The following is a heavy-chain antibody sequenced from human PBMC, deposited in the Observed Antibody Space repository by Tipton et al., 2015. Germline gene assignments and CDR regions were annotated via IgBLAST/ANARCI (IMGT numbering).Heavy chain of an antibody. J-gene: IGHJ4*02. V-gene: IGHV4-38-2*02. CDR1: AYSISSDYY. CDR3: ACQDYDSLTRDYQTVDY. Sequence: TLSLTCTVSAYSISSDYYWGWIRQPPGKGLEWIGSIYYSGSTYYNPSLKSRVTISIDRFKNQFSLKLTSVTAADTAVYYCACQDYDSLTRDYQTVDYWGQGTLVTVSS. D-gene: IGHD3-9*01. CDR2: IYYSGST.